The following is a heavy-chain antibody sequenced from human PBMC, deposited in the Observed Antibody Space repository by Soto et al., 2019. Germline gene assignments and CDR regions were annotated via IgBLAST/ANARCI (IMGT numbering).Heavy chain of an antibody. Sequence: SGGSLRLSCAASGFTFDDYGMSWVRQAPGKGLEWVSGINWNGGSTGYADSVKGRFTISRDNAKNSLYLQMNSLRAEDTALYHCARRLDYVFPWFDPWGQGTLVTVSS. D-gene: IGHD3-16*01. J-gene: IGHJ5*02. CDR3: ARRLDYVFPWFDP. CDR1: GFTFDDYG. CDR2: INWNGGST. V-gene: IGHV3-20*01.